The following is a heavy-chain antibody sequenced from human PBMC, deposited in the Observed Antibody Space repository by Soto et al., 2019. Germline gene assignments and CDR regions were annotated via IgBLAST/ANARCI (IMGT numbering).Heavy chain of an antibody. Sequence: QVQLQESGPGLVKPSGTLSLTCAVSGGSISSNNWWSWVRQPPGKGLAWIGEIYHSGSNNYNPSLKNRVTISGDKSKNQFFLELSSVTAADTAVYYCASKDYNNGWYIDWGQGTLVTVSS. D-gene: IGHD6-19*01. J-gene: IGHJ4*02. V-gene: IGHV4-4*02. CDR3: ASKDYNNGWYID. CDR1: GGSISSNNW. CDR2: IYHSGSN.